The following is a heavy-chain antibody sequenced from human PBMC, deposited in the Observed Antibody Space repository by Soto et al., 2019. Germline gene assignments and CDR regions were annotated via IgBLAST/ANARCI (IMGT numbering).Heavy chain of an antibody. Sequence: EVQLVESGGGLVQPGGPLRLSCAASGFTFSSYWMHWVRQGPGKGLVWVARINRDGSSTNYADSVKGRFTISRDNAKNMLYLEMNGRRAEETAVYYCARGSGVGDLWGQGTMVTVSS. J-gene: IGHJ3*01. D-gene: IGHD3-10*01. V-gene: IGHV3-74*02. CDR1: GFTFSSYW. CDR3: ARGSGVGDL. CDR2: INRDGSST.